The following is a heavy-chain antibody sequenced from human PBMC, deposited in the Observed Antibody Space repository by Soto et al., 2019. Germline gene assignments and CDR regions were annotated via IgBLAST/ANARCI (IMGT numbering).Heavy chain of an antibody. CDR1: GYTFTSYA. Sequence: ASVKVSCKASGYTFTSYAMNWVRQAPGQGLEWMGWINTNTGNPTYAQGFTGRFVFSLDTSVSTAYLQISSLKAEDTAVYYCARDRGVDIVVVPAATIFDYWGQGTLVTVSS. D-gene: IGHD2-2*03. V-gene: IGHV7-4-1*02. CDR3: ARDRGVDIVVVPAATIFDY. CDR2: INTNTGNP. J-gene: IGHJ4*02.